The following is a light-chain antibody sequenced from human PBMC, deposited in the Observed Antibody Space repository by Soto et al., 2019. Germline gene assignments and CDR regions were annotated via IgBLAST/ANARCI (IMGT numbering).Light chain of an antibody. CDR3: KHYNSYAEA. CDR1: QTISSW. J-gene: IGKJ1*01. V-gene: IGKV1-5*03. Sequence: DIQMTQSPSTLSGSVGDRVTITCRASQTISSWLAWYQQKPGKAPKLLIYKASTLKSGVPSRFSGSGSGTEFTLTIGSLQPDDFATYYCKHYNSYAEAFGQGTKVELK. CDR2: KAS.